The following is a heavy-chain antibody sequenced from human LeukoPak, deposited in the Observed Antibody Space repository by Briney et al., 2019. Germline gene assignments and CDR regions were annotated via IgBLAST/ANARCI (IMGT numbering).Heavy chain of an antibody. Sequence: SETLSLTCAVYGGSFSGYYWSGIRQPPGKGLEWIGEINHSGSTNYNPSLKSRVTISVDTSKNQFSLKLSSVTATDTAVYYCARARRSIAARPRDAFDIWGQGTMVTVYS. V-gene: IGHV4-34*01. D-gene: IGHD6-6*01. CDR1: GGSFSGYY. CDR2: INHSGST. J-gene: IGHJ3*02. CDR3: ARARRSIAARPRDAFDI.